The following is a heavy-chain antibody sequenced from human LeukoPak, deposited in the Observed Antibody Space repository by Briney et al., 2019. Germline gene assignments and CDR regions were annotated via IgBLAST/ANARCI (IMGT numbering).Heavy chain of an antibody. D-gene: IGHD3-10*01. J-gene: IGHJ4*02. CDR1: GFTFSNYW. Sequence: PGGSLRLSCAASGFTFSNYWMSWVRQAPGKGLEWVANIKEDGSEKYYVDSVKGRFTISSDNAKNSLYLQMNSLRAEDTAVYYCARTIRGYWGQGTLVTVSS. CDR3: ARTIRGY. V-gene: IGHV3-7*01. CDR2: IKEDGSEK.